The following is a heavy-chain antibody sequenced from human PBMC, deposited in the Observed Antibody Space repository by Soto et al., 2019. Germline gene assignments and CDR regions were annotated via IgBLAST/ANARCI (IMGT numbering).Heavy chain of an antibody. V-gene: IGHV4-30-4*01. CDR3: ARAIVVTIGGMDV. CDR2: IYYSGST. Sequence: SSETLSLTCTVSGVSINSADYYWSWVRQPPGKGLEWIGYIYYSGSTYLNPSLKSRGSISKDTSRNQFSLRLSSVTAADTAVYYCARAIVVTIGGMDVWGQGTTVTVSS. D-gene: IGHD5-12*01. CDR1: GVSINSADYY. J-gene: IGHJ6*02.